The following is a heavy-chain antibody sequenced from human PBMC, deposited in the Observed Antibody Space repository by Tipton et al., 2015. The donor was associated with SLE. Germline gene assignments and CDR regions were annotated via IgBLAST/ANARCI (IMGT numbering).Heavy chain of an antibody. CDR1: GFTFSGYT. D-gene: IGHD3-22*01. CDR2: ISHDGTDE. Sequence: SLRLSCAASGFTFSGYTMHWVRQTPGKGLEWVGVISHDGTDERYADSVKGRFTISRDNSRNTLYLQLDSLRIEDTAVFYCARDSLVLGGFDFWGPGTQVTVSS. V-gene: IGHV3-30*04. J-gene: IGHJ4*02. CDR3: ARDSLVLGGFDF.